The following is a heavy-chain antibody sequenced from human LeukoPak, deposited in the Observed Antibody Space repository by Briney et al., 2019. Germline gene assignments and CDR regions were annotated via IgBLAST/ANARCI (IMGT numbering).Heavy chain of an antibody. J-gene: IGHJ4*02. CDR1: GFNFSKND. D-gene: IGHD4-11*01. CDR2: SGVGGDT. Sequence: GGSLRLSCVASGFNFSKNDMHWVRQTTERGLEWVSASGVGGDTYYADPVKGRFTISRENGKNSVYLQMNSLRAGDTALYFCAKAFDYNGLRGEGGSFDCWGQGALVTVSS. CDR3: AKAFDYNGLRGEGGSFDC. V-gene: IGHV3-13*01.